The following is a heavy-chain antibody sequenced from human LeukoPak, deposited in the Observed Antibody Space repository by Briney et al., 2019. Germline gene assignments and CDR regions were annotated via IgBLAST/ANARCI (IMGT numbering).Heavy chain of an antibody. Sequence: GGSLRLSCAASGFTVSSNYMSWVRQAPGKGLEWVGFIRSKAYGGTTEYAASVKGRFTISRDGSKSIAYLQMNSLKTEDTAVYYCTRDEPQYYYDSSGYYSYFDYWGQGTLVTVSS. CDR3: TRDEPQYYYDSSGYYSYFDY. V-gene: IGHV3-49*04. J-gene: IGHJ4*02. CDR1: GFTVSSNY. CDR2: IRSKAYGGTT. D-gene: IGHD3-22*01.